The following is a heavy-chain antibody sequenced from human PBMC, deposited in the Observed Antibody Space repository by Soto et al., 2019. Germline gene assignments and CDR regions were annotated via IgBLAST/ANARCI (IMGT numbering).Heavy chain of an antibody. CDR2: IYPGDSDT. Sequence: PGESLKISCKGSGYSFTSYWIGWVRQMPGKGLEWMGIIYPGDSDTRYSPSFQGQVTISADKSISTAYLQWSSLKASDTAMYYCALSIGTTAFYHDAFDIWGQGTMVTVSS. CDR3: ALSIGTTAFYHDAFDI. D-gene: IGHD4-17*01. V-gene: IGHV5-51*01. CDR1: GYSFTSYW. J-gene: IGHJ3*02.